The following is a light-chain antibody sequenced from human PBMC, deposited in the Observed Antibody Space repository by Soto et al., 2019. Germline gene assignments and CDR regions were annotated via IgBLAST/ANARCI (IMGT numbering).Light chain of an antibody. CDR3: QHYSGWPPV. Sequence: EIVMTQSPATLSVSPGERATLSCRASQSVSSNLAWYQQKPGQAPRLLIYGASTRATGIPARFSGSGSGTEFTLTISRLEPEDFALYYCQHYSGWPPVFGQGTRLEIK. CDR1: QSVSSN. CDR2: GAS. V-gene: IGKV3-15*01. J-gene: IGKJ5*01.